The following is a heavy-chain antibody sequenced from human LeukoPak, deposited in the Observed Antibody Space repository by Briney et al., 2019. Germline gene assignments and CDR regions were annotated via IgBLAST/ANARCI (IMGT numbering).Heavy chain of an antibody. Sequence: SVKVSFKSSGYTFTSYDINWVRQPTAQGLEWVGWMNTNSGNTDNAQKFQGRVTITMNTSIRKASMYLSSMKSEDTAVYYCERDGDYYDCSGYPRAFDIWGQGTMVTVSS. J-gene: IGHJ3*02. V-gene: IGHV1-8*03. CDR3: ERDGDYYDCSGYPRAFDI. CDR1: GYTFTSYD. CDR2: MNTNSGNT. D-gene: IGHD3-22*01.